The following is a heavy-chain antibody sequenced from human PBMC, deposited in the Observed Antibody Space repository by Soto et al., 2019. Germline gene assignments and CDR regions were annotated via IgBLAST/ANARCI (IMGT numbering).Heavy chain of an antibody. CDR3: ARYLWEPGAPTLYYYYGMDV. J-gene: IGHJ6*02. V-gene: IGHV4-31*03. CDR2: IYNSGST. Sequence: SETLSLTCTVSGGSISSGGYYWSWIRQHPGKGLEWIGYIYNSGSTYYNPSLKSRVTISVDTSKNQFSLKLSSVTAADKAVYNCARYLWEPGAPTLYYYYGMDVWGQGTTVTVSS. D-gene: IGHD1-1*01. CDR1: GGSISSGGYY.